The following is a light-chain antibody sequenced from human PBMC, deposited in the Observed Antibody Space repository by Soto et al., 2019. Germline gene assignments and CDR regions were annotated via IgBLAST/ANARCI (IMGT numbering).Light chain of an antibody. V-gene: IGKV3-20*01. J-gene: IGKJ1*01. Sequence: EFVLTQSPVTLSFSPVERATICFRASQTVRNNYLAWYQQKPGQAPRLLIHRISIRAAGISDRFSGSASGTDFTLTIRRLEPEDFAIYYCQQYDNFPQTFGQGTKVDI. CDR1: QTVRNNY. CDR2: RIS. CDR3: QQYDNFPQT.